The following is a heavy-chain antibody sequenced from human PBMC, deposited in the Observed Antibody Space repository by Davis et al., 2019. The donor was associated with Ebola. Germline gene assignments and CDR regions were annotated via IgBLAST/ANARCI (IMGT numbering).Heavy chain of an antibody. CDR1: GVSITTHF. CDR3: ARDTRPCGNDCYDDTFDM. V-gene: IGHV4-59*11. Sequence: PSETLSLTCTVSGVSITTHFWSWIRQPPGKGLEWIGFIHHGGGANSNPSPKSRVTFSIDTFKSQVSLKLTSVTAADTAVYYCARDTRPCGNDCYDDTFDMWGQGTMVSVSS. CDR2: IHHGGGA. D-gene: IGHD2-21*01. J-gene: IGHJ3*02.